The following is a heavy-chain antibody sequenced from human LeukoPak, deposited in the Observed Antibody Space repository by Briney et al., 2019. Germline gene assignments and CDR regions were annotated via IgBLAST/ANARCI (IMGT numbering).Heavy chain of an antibody. Sequence: SVKVFCKASGYTFTSYGISWVRQAPGQGLEWLGWISAYNGNTNYAQKLQGRVTMTTDTSTSTAYMELRSLRSDDTAVYYCARAIAVAGYDAFDIWGQGTMVTVSS. CDR2: ISAYNGNT. CDR1: GYTFTSYG. CDR3: ARAIAVAGYDAFDI. V-gene: IGHV1-18*01. J-gene: IGHJ3*02. D-gene: IGHD6-19*01.